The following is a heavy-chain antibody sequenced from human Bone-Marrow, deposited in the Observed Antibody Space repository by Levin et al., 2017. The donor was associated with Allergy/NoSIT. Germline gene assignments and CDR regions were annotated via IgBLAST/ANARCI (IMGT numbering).Heavy chain of an antibody. CDR2: IISDGSDT. Sequence: GESLKISCPASGFTFSRYYMHWVRQAPGKGLVWVSYIISDGSDTNYADSVKGRFTISRDNAKNTLSLQMDSLRAEDTAVYYCARGGCSSTSCLDYWGQGTLVTVSS. J-gene: IGHJ4*02. CDR1: GFTFSRYY. CDR3: ARGGCSSTSCLDY. V-gene: IGHV3-74*01. D-gene: IGHD2-2*01.